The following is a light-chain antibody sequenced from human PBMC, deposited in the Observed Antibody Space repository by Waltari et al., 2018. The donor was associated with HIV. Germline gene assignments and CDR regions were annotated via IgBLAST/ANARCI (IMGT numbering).Light chain of an antibody. J-gene: IGLJ3*02. CDR3: GTWDRTLGGGV. CDR1: SSNIGNDY. CDR2: DKT. Sequence: QSVLTQPPSVSAAPGQKVTISCSRSSSNIGNDYVSWYPHVPGAAPRLLIYDKTKRPSGIPDRFSGSKSGTSATLAITGLQTGDEADYYCGTWDRTLGGGVFGGGTKLTVL. V-gene: IGLV1-51*01.